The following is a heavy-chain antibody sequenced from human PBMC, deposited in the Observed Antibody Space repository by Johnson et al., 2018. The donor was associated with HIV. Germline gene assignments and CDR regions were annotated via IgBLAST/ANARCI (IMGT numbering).Heavy chain of an antibody. V-gene: IGHV3-7*01. CDR1: GFTFSSYW. D-gene: IGHD3-22*01. CDR2: IKQDGSEK. CDR3: ARVKFSDYYDSSGYRFPDAFES. J-gene: IGHJ3*02. Sequence: VQLVESGGGLVQPGGSLRLSCAASGFTFSSYWMSWVRQAPGKGLEWVANIKQDGSEKYYVDSVKGRFTISRDNAQNSLYLQMNSLRAEETAVYYCARVKFSDYYDSSGYRFPDAFESWGQGTMVTVSS.